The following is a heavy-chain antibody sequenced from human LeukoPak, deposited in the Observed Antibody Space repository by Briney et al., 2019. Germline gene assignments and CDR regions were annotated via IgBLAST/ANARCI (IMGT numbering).Heavy chain of an antibody. V-gene: IGHV3-33*01. CDR1: GFTFSSYG. J-gene: IGHJ3*02. D-gene: IGHD4-23*01. CDR3: ARDTRRYGGNSEAFDI. CDR2: IWYDGSNK. Sequence: GGSLRLSCAASGFTFSSYGMHWVRQAPGKGLEWVAVIWYDGSNKYYADSVKGRFTISRDNSKNTLCLQMNSLRAEDTAVHYCARDTRRYGGNSEAFDIWGQGTMVTVSS.